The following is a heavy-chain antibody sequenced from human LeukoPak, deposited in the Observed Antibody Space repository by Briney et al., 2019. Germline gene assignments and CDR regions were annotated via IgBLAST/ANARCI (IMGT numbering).Heavy chain of an antibody. V-gene: IGHV1-18*01. Sequence: RASVKVSCKASGYTFTSYGISWLRQAPGQGLEWMGWISAYNGNTNYAQKLQGRVTMSTDTSTSTAYMELRSLRSDDTAVYYCARDQDTIFGVVTHYYWGQGTLVTVSS. J-gene: IGHJ4*02. D-gene: IGHD3-3*01. CDR1: GYTFTSYG. CDR3: ARDQDTIFGVVTHYY. CDR2: ISAYNGNT.